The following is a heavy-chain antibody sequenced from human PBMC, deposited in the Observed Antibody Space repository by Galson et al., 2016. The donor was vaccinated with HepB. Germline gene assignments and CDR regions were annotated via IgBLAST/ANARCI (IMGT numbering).Heavy chain of an antibody. CDR2: ISRSSSTV. Sequence: SLRLSCAASGLIITTYNMNWVRQAPGKGLEWVSSISRSSSTVYYASSVEGRFTVSRDNAQNSLYLQMNSLKAEDTAVYYCASTLTRNGFYYGMDVWGQGTTVTVS. CDR1: GLIITTYN. V-gene: IGHV3-48*01. J-gene: IGHJ6*02. D-gene: IGHD1-1*01. CDR3: ASTLTRNGFYYGMDV.